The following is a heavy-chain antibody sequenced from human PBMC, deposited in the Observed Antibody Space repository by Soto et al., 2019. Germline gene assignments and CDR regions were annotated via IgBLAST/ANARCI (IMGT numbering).Heavy chain of an antibody. J-gene: IGHJ4*02. D-gene: IGHD3-22*01. CDR3: ARDWHDSSGYYLFDY. CDR1: GYTFTSYG. CDR2: ISAYNGNT. V-gene: IGHV1-18*01. Sequence: ASVKVSCKASGYTFTSYGISWVRQAPGQGLEWMGWISAYNGNTNHAQKVQGRVTMTTDTSTSTAYMELRSLRSDDTAVYYCARDWHDSSGYYLFDYWGQGTLVTVSS.